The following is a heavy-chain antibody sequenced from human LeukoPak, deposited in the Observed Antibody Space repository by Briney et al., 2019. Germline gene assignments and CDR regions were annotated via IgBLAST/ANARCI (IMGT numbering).Heavy chain of an antibody. V-gene: IGHV4-4*07. Sequence: SETLSLTCTVSGGSISIYYWSSIRQPARKGLEWIGRIYTRGRTNYTPSLKSRVTMSVDTSKNQFSLKLSSVTAADTAVYYCARVPYDFWSGYYVAFDYWGQGTLVTVSS. CDR3: ARVPYDFWSGYYVAFDY. CDR2: IYTRGRT. D-gene: IGHD3-3*01. CDR1: GGSISIYY. J-gene: IGHJ4*02.